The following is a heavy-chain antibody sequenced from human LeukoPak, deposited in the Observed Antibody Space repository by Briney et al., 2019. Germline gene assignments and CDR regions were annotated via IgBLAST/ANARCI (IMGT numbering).Heavy chain of an antibody. CDR1: GFTFSSYS. Sequence: GGSLRLSCAASGFTFSSYSMNWVRQAPGKGLEWVSYISSSSSTIYYADSVKGRFTISRDNAKNSLYVQMNSLRAEDTAVYHCARFFPATVTDQAAFDFWGQGTMVTVSS. V-gene: IGHV3-48*01. D-gene: IGHD4-11*01. J-gene: IGHJ3*01. CDR2: ISSSSSTI. CDR3: ARFFPATVTDQAAFDF.